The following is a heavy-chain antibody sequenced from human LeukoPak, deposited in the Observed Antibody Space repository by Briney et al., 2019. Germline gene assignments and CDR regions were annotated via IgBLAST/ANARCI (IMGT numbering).Heavy chain of an antibody. CDR1: GGSISSSSYS. CDR2: IYYSVSN. Sequence: SETLSLTSTVSGGSISSSSYSWGWIRQPPGKWLELLGSIYYSVSNYYNTSLRSRVPIFVDMSKNHFSLKLSSVTAAEPAVYYCARRAGYYGSAVAFDIWGQGTRVTVSS. CDR3: ARRAGYYGSAVAFDI. V-gene: IGHV4-39*02. D-gene: IGHD3-10*01. J-gene: IGHJ3*02.